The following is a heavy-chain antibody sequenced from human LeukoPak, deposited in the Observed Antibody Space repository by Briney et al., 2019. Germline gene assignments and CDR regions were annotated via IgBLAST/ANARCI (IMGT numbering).Heavy chain of an antibody. CDR2: ISSTASTI. CDR3: ARDVTYYGADWFDP. Sequence: GGSLRLSCAASGFTFSSYSMNWVRQAPGKGLEWISYISSTASTIYYADSVKGRFTISRDNAKNSLYLQMNSLRAEDTAVYYCARDVTYYGADWFDPWGQGTLVTVSS. J-gene: IGHJ5*02. D-gene: IGHD4-17*01. CDR1: GFTFSSYS. V-gene: IGHV3-48*04.